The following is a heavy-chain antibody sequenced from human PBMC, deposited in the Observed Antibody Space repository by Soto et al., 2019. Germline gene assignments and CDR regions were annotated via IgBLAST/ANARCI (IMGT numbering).Heavy chain of an antibody. Sequence: SETLSLTCSVSGGSVRSGNHFWNWIRQPPGRGLEWLGYMYYTGVTNYNPSLKSRVSMSVDTSKDQFSLNLTSLTAADTAVYYCARGGEPLGYYGLDVWGQGTTVTVSS. CDR2: MYYTGVT. J-gene: IGHJ6*02. V-gene: IGHV4-61*01. CDR3: ARGGEPLGYYGLDV. CDR1: GGSVRSGNHF.